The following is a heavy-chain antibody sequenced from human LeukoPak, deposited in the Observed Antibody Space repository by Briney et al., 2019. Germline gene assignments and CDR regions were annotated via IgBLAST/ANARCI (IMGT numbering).Heavy chain of an antibody. CDR3: AGGFRAFDS. Sequence: TGGSLRLSCAASGFTFSSHTMNWVRQAPGKGLEWVSSISSTSTSIYHADSVKGRFTISRDNTKNSLYLQMNSLRAEDTAVYYCAGGFRAFDSWAQGTVVTVSS. V-gene: IGHV3-21*01. J-gene: IGHJ3*01. CDR1: GFTFSSHT. CDR2: ISSTSTSI.